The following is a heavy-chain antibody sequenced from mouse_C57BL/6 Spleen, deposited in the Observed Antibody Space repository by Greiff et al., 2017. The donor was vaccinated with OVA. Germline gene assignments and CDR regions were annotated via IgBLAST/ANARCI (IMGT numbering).Heavy chain of an antibody. J-gene: IGHJ4*01. CDR2: ISSGGSYT. D-gene: IGHD2-5*01. Sequence: EVKLVESGGDLVKPGGSLKLSCAASGFTFSSYGMSWVRQTPDKRLEWVATISSGGSYTYYPDSVKGRFTISRDNAKNTLYLQMSSLKSEDTAMYYCAKGGYSKEGAMDYWGQGTSVTVSS. V-gene: IGHV5-6*01. CDR1: GFTFSSYG. CDR3: AKGGYSKEGAMDY.